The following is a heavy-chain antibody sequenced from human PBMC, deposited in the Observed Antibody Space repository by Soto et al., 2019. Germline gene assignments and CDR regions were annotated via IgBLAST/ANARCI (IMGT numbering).Heavy chain of an antibody. CDR3: AVVVPAAIPGGDYYYYGMDV. D-gene: IGHD2-2*01. J-gene: IGHJ6*02. Sequence: ASVKVSCKASGYTFTGYYMHWVRQAPGQGLEWMGWINPSSGGTNYAQKFQGRVTMTRDTSISTAYMELSRLRSDDTAVYYCAVVVPAAIPGGDYYYYGMDVWGQGTTVTVSS. CDR1: GYTFTGYY. CDR2: INPSSGGT. V-gene: IGHV1-2*02.